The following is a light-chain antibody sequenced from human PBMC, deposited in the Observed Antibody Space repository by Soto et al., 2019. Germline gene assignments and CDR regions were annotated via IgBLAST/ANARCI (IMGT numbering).Light chain of an antibody. V-gene: IGKV3-20*01. CDR1: QSVSSSY. J-gene: IGKJ1*01. CDR2: GTS. Sequence: EIVLTQSPGTLSLSPGERATLSCRASQSVSSSYLAWYQQKPGQAPRLLIHGTSSRATGIPDRFSGRGSGTDFTLTISRLEPEDFAVYYCQQYVSSPRTFGQGTKVEIK. CDR3: QQYVSSPRT.